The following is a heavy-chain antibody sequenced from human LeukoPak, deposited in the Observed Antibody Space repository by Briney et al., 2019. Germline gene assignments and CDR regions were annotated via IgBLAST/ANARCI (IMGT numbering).Heavy chain of an antibody. CDR3: ARDRYSSGWHGGNWFDP. D-gene: IGHD6-19*01. CDR1: GFTFSDYY. V-gene: IGHV3-11*04. Sequence: GGSLRLSCTASGFTFSDYYMSWIRQAPGKGLEWVSYISTSSRTIYYPDSVKGRFTISRDNSKNTLYLQMNSLRAEDTAVYYCARDRYSSGWHGGNWFDPWGQGTLVTVSS. J-gene: IGHJ5*02. CDR2: ISTSSRTI.